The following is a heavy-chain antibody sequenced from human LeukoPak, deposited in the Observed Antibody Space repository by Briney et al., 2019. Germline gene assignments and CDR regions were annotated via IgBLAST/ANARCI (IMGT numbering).Heavy chain of an antibody. CDR3: AKGVGYCSGGSCQQFDY. Sequence: GGSLRLSCAASGFTFSGYGMSWVRQAPGKGLKWVSAISGSGGSTYYADSVKGRIAISRDNSKNTLYLQMNSLRAEDTAVYYCAKGVGYCSGGSCQQFDYWGQGTLVTVSS. V-gene: IGHV3-23*01. D-gene: IGHD2-15*01. CDR2: ISGSGGST. J-gene: IGHJ4*02. CDR1: GFTFSGYG.